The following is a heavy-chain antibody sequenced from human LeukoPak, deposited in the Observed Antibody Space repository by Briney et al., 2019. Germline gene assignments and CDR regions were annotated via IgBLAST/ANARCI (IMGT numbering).Heavy chain of an antibody. CDR3: AGSYYYDSSGYYLENWFDP. CDR1: GYTFTSYD. J-gene: IGHJ5*02. CDR2: MNPNSGNT. Sequence: ASVKVSCKASGYTFTSYDINWVRQATGQGLEWMGWMNPNSGNTGYAQKFQGRVTMTRNTSISTAYMELSSLRSEDTAVYYCAGSYYYDSSGYYLENWFDPWGQGTLVTVSS. V-gene: IGHV1-8*01. D-gene: IGHD3-22*01.